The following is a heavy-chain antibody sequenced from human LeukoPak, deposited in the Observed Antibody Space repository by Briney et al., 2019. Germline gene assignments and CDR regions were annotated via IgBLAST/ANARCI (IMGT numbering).Heavy chain of an antibody. J-gene: IGHJ4*02. CDR2: IYYSGST. V-gene: IGHV4-59*01. Sequence: SETLSLTCTVSGGSISSYYWSWIRQPPGKGLEWIGYIYYSGSTNYNPSLKSRVTISVDTSKNQFSLKLSSVTAADTAVYYCARGSYDYVWGSYRRQHILDYWGQGTLVTVSS. CDR1: GGSISSYY. D-gene: IGHD3-16*02. CDR3: ARGSYDYVWGSYRRQHILDY.